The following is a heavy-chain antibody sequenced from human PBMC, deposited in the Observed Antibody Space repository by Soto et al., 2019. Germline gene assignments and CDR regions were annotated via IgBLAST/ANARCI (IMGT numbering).Heavy chain of an antibody. D-gene: IGHD3-16*02. CDR2: INSDGSST. J-gene: IGHJ6*03. CDR3: ARDNPYYDYIWGSYRHSYYMDV. Sequence: EVQLVESGGGLVQPGGSLRLSCAASGFTFSSYWMHWVRQAPGKGLLWVSRINSDGSSTSYADSVKGRFTISRDNAKNTLYLQMNSLRAEDTAVYYCARDNPYYDYIWGSYRHSYYMDVWGKGTTVTVSS. V-gene: IGHV3-74*01. CDR1: GFTFSSYW.